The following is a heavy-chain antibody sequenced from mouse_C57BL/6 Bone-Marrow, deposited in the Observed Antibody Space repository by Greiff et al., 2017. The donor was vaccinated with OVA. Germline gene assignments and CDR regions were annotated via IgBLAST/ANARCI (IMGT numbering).Heavy chain of an antibody. D-gene: IGHD2-3*01. V-gene: IGHV5-6*02. CDR2: ISSCGSYT. CDR1: GFTFSSYG. CDR3: ARRNGYYGFAY. J-gene: IGHJ3*01. Sequence: VQGVESGGDLVKPGGSLKLSCAASGFTFSSYGMSWVRQTPDKRLEWVATISSCGSYTYYPDSVKGRFTISRDNAKNTLYLQISSLKSEDTAMYYCARRNGYYGFAYWGQGTLVTVSA.